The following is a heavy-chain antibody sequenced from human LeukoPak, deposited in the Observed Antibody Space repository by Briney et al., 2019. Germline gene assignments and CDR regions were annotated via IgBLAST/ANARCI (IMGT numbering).Heavy chain of an antibody. Sequence: ASVKVSCKASGYTFTGYYMHWVRQAPGQGLEWMGRINPNSGGTNYAQKFQGRVTMTRDTSISTAYMELNRLRSDDTAVYYCARAGCSTTSCLDAFDIWGQGTMVTVSS. D-gene: IGHD2-2*01. J-gene: IGHJ3*02. V-gene: IGHV1-2*06. CDR3: ARAGCSTTSCLDAFDI. CDR1: GYTFTGYY. CDR2: INPNSGGT.